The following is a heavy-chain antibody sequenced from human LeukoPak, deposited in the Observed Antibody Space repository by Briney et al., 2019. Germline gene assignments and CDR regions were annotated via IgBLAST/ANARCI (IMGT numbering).Heavy chain of an antibody. J-gene: IGHJ4*02. V-gene: IGHV4-39*01. CDR1: GGSISSSSYY. Sequence: PSETLSLTCTVSGGSISSSSYYWGWIRQSPGKGLEWIGSIYYRGSAYYSPSLKRRVTMSVDTSKNQFSLKLSSVTAADTAVYYCARPSTYSSGWSFDYWGPGTLVTVSS. CDR3: ARPSTYSSGWSFDY. D-gene: IGHD6-13*01. CDR2: IYYRGSA.